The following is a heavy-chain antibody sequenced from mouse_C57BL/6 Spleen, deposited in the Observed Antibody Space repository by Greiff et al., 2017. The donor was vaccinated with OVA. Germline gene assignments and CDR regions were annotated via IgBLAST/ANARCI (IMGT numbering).Heavy chain of an antibody. CDR3: ARDRFITTVVATGDYWYFDV. D-gene: IGHD1-1*01. V-gene: IGHV3-6*01. J-gene: IGHJ1*03. CDR2: ISYDGSN. Sequence: EVQLQESGPGLVKPSQSLSLTCSVTGYSITSGYYWNWIRQFPGNKLEWMGYISYDGSNNYNPSLKNRISITRDTSKNQFFLKLNSVTTEDTATYYCARDRFITTVVATGDYWYFDVWGTGTTVTVSS. CDR1: GYSITSGYY.